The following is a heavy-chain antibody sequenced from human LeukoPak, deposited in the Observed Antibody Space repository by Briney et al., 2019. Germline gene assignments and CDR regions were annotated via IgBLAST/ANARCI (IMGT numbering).Heavy chain of an antibody. J-gene: IGHJ4*02. D-gene: IGHD3-22*01. Sequence: GGSLRLSCEASGFSFSSFNMDWVRQTPGKGLEWISSLTTSSTYTFYADSVKGRFTISRDNSKNTLYLQMNSLRAEDTAVYYCAKYDSSGYPIGRDDYWGQGTLVTVSS. CDR3: AKYDSSGYPIGRDDY. CDR2: LTTSSTYT. V-gene: IGHV3-21*01. CDR1: GFSFSSFN.